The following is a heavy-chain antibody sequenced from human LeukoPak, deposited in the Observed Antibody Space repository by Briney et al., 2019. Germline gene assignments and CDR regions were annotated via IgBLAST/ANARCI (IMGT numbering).Heavy chain of an antibody. CDR2: IRPGNSDL. J-gene: IGHJ5*02. Sequence: RGESLKISCKGSGYSFANYWIAWVRQMPGKGLECMGIIRPGNSDLRYSPSFQGQVTISVDKSIATAYLQWSSLKASDTAMYYCATLEGPDDYGDPWGQGTLVTVSS. CDR1: GYSFANYW. D-gene: IGHD4-17*01. V-gene: IGHV5-51*01. CDR3: ATLEGPDDYGDP.